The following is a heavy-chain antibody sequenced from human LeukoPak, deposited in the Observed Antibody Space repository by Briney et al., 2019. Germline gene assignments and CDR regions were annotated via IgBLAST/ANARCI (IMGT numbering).Heavy chain of an antibody. CDR1: GFTFSSYW. J-gene: IGHJ4*02. V-gene: IGHV4-39*01. CDR2: MYYGGST. Sequence: PGGSLRLSCAASGFTFSSYWMHWVRQAPGKGLEWIGNMYYGGSTYYNPSLKSRVTISVDTSNNQFSLKLSSVTAADTAMYYCARRNSGSGNFDCWGQGTLVTVSS. CDR3: ARRNSGSGNFDC. D-gene: IGHD3-10*01.